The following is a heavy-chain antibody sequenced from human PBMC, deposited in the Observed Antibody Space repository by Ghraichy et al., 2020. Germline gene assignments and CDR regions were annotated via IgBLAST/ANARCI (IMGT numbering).Heavy chain of an antibody. J-gene: IGHJ6*02. CDR3: AREPRAATYYYYGMDV. Sequence: SETLSLTCAVYGGSFSGYYWSWIRQPPGKGLEWIGEINHSGSTNYNPSLKSRVTISVDTSKNQFSLKLSSVTAADTAVYYCAREPRAATYYYYGMDVWGQGTTVTVSS. D-gene: IGHD1-26*01. CDR1: GGSFSGYY. V-gene: IGHV4-34*01. CDR2: INHSGST.